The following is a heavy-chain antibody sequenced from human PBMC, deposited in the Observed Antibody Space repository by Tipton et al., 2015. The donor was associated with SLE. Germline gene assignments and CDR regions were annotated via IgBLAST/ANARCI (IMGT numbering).Heavy chain of an antibody. CDR2: IYYSGST. V-gene: IGHV4-59*11. Sequence: TLSLTCTVSGDSISGQYWSWIRQPPGKGLEWIGYIYYSGSTNYNPSLKSRVTISVDTSKNQFSLKLSSVTAADTAVYYCASEGPRSYWYFDLWGRGTLVTVPS. D-gene: IGHD1-14*01. CDR1: GDSISGQY. J-gene: IGHJ2*01. CDR3: ASEGPRSYWYFDL.